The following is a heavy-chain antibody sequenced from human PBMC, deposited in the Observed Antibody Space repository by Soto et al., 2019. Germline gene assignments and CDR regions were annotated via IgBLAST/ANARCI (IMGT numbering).Heavy chain of an antibody. Sequence: PSETLSLTCTVSGGSISSYYWIWIRQPPGKGLEWIGYIYYSGSTNYNPSLKSRVTISVDTSKNQFSLKLSSVTAADTAVYYCARQAIGSGSYSYYYYYGMDVWGQGTTVTVSS. V-gene: IGHV4-59*08. J-gene: IGHJ6*02. D-gene: IGHD3-10*01. CDR1: GGSISSYY. CDR2: IYYSGST. CDR3: ARQAIGSGSYSYYYYYGMDV.